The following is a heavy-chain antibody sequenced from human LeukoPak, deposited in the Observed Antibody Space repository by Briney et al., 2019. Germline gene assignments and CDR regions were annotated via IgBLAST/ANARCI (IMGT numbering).Heavy chain of an antibody. J-gene: IGHJ4*02. CDR1: GYTFTGYY. CDR2: INPNSGGT. CDR3: ARVHGAVEAYYFDY. D-gene: IGHD6-19*01. V-gene: IGHV1-2*02. Sequence: EASVKVSCKASGYTFTGYYMHWVRQAPGQGLEWMGWINPNSGGTNYAQKFQGRVTMTRDTSISTAYMELSRLRSDDTAVYYCARVHGAVEAYYFDYWGQGTLVTVSS.